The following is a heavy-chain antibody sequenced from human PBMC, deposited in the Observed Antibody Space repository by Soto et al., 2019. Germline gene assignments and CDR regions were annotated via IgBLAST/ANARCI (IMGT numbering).Heavy chain of an antibody. Sequence: EVQLVESGGGLLKPGGSLRLSCAASGLTFSEAWMNWVRQAPGKGLEWVGRIKSKAAGGTTDYVAPVKGRFTISRDDSTNTLLLQMNSLKTENTAVYYCTTDSHVAGGGPLWGQGTLVTVSS. J-gene: IGHJ4*02. CDR1: GLTFSEAW. D-gene: IGHD6-19*01. CDR3: TTDSHVAGGGPL. V-gene: IGHV3-15*07. CDR2: IKSKAAGGTT.